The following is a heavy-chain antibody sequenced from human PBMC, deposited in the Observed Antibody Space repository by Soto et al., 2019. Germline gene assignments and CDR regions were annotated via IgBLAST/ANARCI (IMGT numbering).Heavy chain of an antibody. D-gene: IGHD1-26*01. V-gene: IGHV1-18*01. CDR1: GFTFNTYV. CDR2: ISVHHGNT. Sequence: QVQLVQSGAEVKKPGASVTVSCQASGFTFNTYVITWVRQAPGQGLEWLGWISVHHGNTNYAQKVQGRVTMAIDTSTRTAYMELRSLRSVETSVYYCARGGSGSFGMLDYWGQGTLVTGSS. CDR3: ARGGSGSFGMLDY. J-gene: IGHJ4*02.